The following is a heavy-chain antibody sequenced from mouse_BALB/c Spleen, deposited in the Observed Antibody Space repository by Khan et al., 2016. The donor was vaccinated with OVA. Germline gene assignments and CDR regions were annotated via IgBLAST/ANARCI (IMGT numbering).Heavy chain of an antibody. CDR3: ASHLTGSFAY. Sequence: EVQLVESGGDLVKPGGSLKLSCAASGFTFSNYGMSWVRQIPDKRLEWVATISSDGTYTHYPDSVKGRFTISRNNAKNTLYLEMSSLKSEDTAMYYCASHLTGSFAYWGQGTLVTVSA. J-gene: IGHJ3*01. CDR1: GFTFSNYG. V-gene: IGHV5-6*01. CDR2: ISSDGTYT. D-gene: IGHD4-1*01.